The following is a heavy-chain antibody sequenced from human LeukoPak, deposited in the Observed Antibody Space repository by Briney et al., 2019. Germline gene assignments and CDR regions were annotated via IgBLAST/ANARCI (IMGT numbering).Heavy chain of an antibody. Sequence: SVKVSCKASGGTFRSFAISWVRQAPGQGLEWMGGIIPIFRTANYAQKFQGGVTITADESTSTAYMELSSLRSEDTAVYYCARALRYYSDSSGYAFDYWGQGTLVTVSS. CDR2: IIPIFRTA. J-gene: IGHJ4*02. CDR1: GGTFRSFA. CDR3: ARALRYYSDSSGYAFDY. D-gene: IGHD3-22*01. V-gene: IGHV1-69*13.